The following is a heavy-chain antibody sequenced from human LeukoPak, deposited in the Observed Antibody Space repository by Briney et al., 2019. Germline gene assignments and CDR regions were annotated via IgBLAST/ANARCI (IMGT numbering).Heavy chain of an antibody. V-gene: IGHV4-4*09. D-gene: IGHD6-13*01. CDR3: ARLSTGYSSNFDY. CDR2: IYTSGST. CDR1: GGSISSYY. Sequence: SETLSLTCTVSGGSISSYYWSWIRQPPGKGLEWIGYIYTSGSTNYNPSLKSRVTISVDTSKNQFSLKLSSVTAAVTAVYYCARLSTGYSSNFDYWGQGTLVTVSS. J-gene: IGHJ4*02.